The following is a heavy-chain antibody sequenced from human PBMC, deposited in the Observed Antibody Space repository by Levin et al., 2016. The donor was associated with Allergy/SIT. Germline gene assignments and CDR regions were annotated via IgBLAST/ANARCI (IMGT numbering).Heavy chain of an antibody. V-gene: IGHV1-18*01. Sequence: WVRQAPGQGLEWMGWISTYNGDTDYAQKVQGRVTMTTDTSTSTAYMELRSLRSDDTAVYYCARGGIGCSGGRCHENRPLNWFDPWGPGTLVTVSS. D-gene: IGHD2-15*01. J-gene: IGHJ5*02. CDR2: ISTYNGDT. CDR3: ARGGIGCSGGRCHENRPLNWFDP.